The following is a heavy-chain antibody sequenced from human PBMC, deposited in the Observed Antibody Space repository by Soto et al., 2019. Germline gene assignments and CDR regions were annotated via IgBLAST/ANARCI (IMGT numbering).Heavy chain of an antibody. V-gene: IGHV3-30*03. CDR3: AGGEGRNGHDTRFDY. J-gene: IGHJ4*02. Sequence: QMQLVESGGGVVQPGRSLRVSCATSGFAFSYYGIHWVRQAPGKGLEWVADISHDGKDKWYADSVKGRFTISRDNSENTLYLQRNGLRSEDRAVYFCAGGEGRNGHDTRFDYWGEGTLGTVSS. CDR1: GFAFSYYG. CDR2: ISHDGKDK. D-gene: IGHD3-10*01.